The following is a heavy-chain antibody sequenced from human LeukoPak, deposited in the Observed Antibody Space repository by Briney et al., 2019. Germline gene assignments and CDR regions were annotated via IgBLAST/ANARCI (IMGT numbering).Heavy chain of an antibody. CDR3: ARPSESYYYDKLGAFDI. CDR2: IYYSGST. D-gene: IGHD3-22*01. V-gene: IGHV4-39*07. Sequence: SETLSLTCTVSGGSISSSSYYWGWIRQPPGKGLEWIGSIYYSGSTYYNPSLKSRVTISVDTSKNQFSLKLSSVTAEDTAVYYCARPSESYYYDKLGAFDIWGQGTMVTVSS. J-gene: IGHJ3*02. CDR1: GGSISSSSYY.